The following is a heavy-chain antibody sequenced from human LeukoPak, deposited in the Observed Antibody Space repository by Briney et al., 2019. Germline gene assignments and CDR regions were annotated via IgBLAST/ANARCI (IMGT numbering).Heavy chain of an antibody. Sequence: PSETLSLTRAVYGGSFSGYYWSWIRQPPGKGLEWIGEINHSGSTNYNPSLKSRVTISVDTSKNQFSLKLSSVTAADTAVYYCAREGDSSGYYSSYWGQGTLVTVSS. CDR1: GGSFSGYY. V-gene: IGHV4-34*01. J-gene: IGHJ4*02. CDR3: AREGDSSGYYSSY. CDR2: INHSGST. D-gene: IGHD3-22*01.